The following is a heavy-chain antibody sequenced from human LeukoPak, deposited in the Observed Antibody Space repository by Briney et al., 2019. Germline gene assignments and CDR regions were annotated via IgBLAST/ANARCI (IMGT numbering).Heavy chain of an antibody. CDR1: GYTFTGYY. D-gene: IGHD3-3*01. Sequence: ASVKVSCKASGYTFTGYYMHWVRQAPGQGLEWMGWISAYNGNTNYAQKLQGRVTMTTDTSTSTAYMELRSLRSDDTAVYYCARDPSRTIFGVVISHNWFDPWGQGTLVTVSS. CDR2: ISAYNGNT. V-gene: IGHV1-18*04. J-gene: IGHJ5*02. CDR3: ARDPSRTIFGVVISHNWFDP.